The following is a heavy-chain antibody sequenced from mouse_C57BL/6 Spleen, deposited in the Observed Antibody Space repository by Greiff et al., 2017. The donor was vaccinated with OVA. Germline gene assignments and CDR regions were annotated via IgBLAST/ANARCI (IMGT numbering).Heavy chain of an antibody. D-gene: IGHD1-1*01. V-gene: IGHV1-81*01. CDR2: IYPRSGNT. CDR1: GYTFTSYG. J-gene: IGHJ2*01. CDR3: ARYYQYYFDY. Sequence: QVQLQQSGAELARPGASVKLSCKASGYTFTSYGISWVKQRTGQGLEWIGEIYPRSGNTYYNEKFKGKTTLTADKSSITAYMELRSLTSEDSAVYFCARYYQYYFDYWGQGTTLTVSS.